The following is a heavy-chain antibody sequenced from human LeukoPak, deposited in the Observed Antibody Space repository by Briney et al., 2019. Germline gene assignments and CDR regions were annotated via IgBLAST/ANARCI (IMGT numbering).Heavy chain of an antibody. CDR1: GGSISSSSYY. CDR3: AIRQTNYYDSSGKNDY. CDR2: IYYSGST. V-gene: IGHV4-39*01. D-gene: IGHD3-22*01. J-gene: IGHJ4*02. Sequence: SETLSLTCTVSGGSISSSSYYWGWIRQPPGKGLEWIGSIYYSGSTYYSPSRKSRDTISVDTSKNQFSLKLSSVTAADTAVYYCAIRQTNYYDSSGKNDYWGQGTLVTVSS.